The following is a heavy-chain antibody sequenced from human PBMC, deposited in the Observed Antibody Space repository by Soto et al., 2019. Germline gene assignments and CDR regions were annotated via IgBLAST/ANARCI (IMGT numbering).Heavy chain of an antibody. V-gene: IGHV3-7*01. CDR1: GFTFSSYW. D-gene: IGHD6-6*01. CDR2: IKQDGSEK. J-gene: IGHJ3*02. CDR3: ARGIGAAARPHAFDI. Sequence: GGSLRLSCAASGFTFSSYWMSWVRQAPGKGLEWVANIKQDGSEKYYVDSVKGRFTISRDNAKNSLYLQMNSLRAEDTAVYYCARGIGAAARPHAFDIWGQGTMVTVSS.